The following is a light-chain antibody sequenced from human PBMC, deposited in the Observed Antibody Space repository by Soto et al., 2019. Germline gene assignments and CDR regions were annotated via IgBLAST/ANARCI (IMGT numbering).Light chain of an antibody. CDR3: QQYNNWPPIT. CDR1: QSVGYH. V-gene: IGKV3D-15*01. J-gene: IGKJ5*01. Sequence: EIVLTQSPATLSLSPGERATLSCRASQSVGYHLAWYQQKPGQAPRLLIYDASNRATGIPARFSGSGSGTEFTLTISSLQSEDFAVYYCQQYNNWPPITFGQGTRLEIK. CDR2: DAS.